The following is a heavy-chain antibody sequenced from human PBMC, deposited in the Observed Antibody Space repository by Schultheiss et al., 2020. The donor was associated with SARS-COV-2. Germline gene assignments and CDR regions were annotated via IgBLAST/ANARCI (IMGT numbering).Heavy chain of an antibody. Sequence: SETLSLTCAVSGGSVSSSDWWSWVRQPPGKGLEWIGEIYHSGTTNYNPSLKSRVTISVDKPKNQFALKLSSVTASDTAVYYCAKRTYKGYFDLWGRGTLVTVSS. CDR1: GGSVSSSDW. D-gene: IGHD1-1*01. V-gene: IGHV4-4*02. CDR3: AKRTYKGYFDL. J-gene: IGHJ2*01. CDR2: IYHSGTT.